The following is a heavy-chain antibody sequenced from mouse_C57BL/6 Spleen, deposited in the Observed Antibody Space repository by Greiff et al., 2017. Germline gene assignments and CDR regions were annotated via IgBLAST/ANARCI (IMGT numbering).Heavy chain of an antibody. CDR2: IYPRSGNT. CDR3: ARWDTTVVAYYFDY. D-gene: IGHD1-1*01. J-gene: IGHJ2*01. Sequence: QVQLQQSGAELARPGASVKLSCKASGYTFTSYGISWVKQRTGQGLEWIGEIYPRSGNTYYNEKFKGKATLTADKSSRTAYMELRSLTSEDSAFYFCARWDTTVVAYYFDYWGQGTTLTVSS. CDR1: GYTFTSYG. V-gene: IGHV1-81*01.